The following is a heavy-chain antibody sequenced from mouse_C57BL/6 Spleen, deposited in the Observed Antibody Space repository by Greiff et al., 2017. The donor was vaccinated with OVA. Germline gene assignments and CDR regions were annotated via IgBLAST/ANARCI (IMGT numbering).Heavy chain of an antibody. J-gene: IGHJ1*03. CDR2: IYPGDGDT. CDR1: GYAFSSYW. V-gene: IGHV1-80*01. Sequence: QVQLQQSGAELVKPGASVKISCKASGYAFSSYWMNWVKQRPGKGLEWIGQIYPGDGDTNYNGKFKGKATLTADQSSSTAYMQLSSLTSEDSAVYFCAAYGRSYVWYFDVWGTGTTVTVSS. CDR3: AAYGRSYVWYFDV. D-gene: IGHD1-1*01.